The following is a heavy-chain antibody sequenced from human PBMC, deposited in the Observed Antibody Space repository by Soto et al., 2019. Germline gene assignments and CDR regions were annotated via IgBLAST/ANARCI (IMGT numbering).Heavy chain of an antibody. CDR2: VNHSGST. D-gene: IGHD4-17*01. J-gene: IGHJ4*02. CDR1: GGSFSGYY. V-gene: IGHV4-34*01. Sequence: QVQLQQWGAGLLKPSETLSLTCAVYGGSFSGYYWSWIRQPPGKGLECIGEVNHSGSTNYNPSLKMRVTISVDTSNNQFSPKLSSVTAADTAVYYCARGRGLRRPCDYWGPGTLVTVSS. CDR3: ARGRGLRRPCDY.